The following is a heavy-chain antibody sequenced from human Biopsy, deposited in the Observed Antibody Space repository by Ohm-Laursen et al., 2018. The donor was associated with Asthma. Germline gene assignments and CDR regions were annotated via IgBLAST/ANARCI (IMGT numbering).Heavy chain of an antibody. V-gene: IGHV1-3*01. D-gene: IGHD3-9*01. CDR3: ARTYYDFLTGQVIDAFAI. Sequence: SVPVSCKASGYTFIHFAIHWVRQAPGQRLEWMGWINAGNGNTKYSQKFQGRVTITRDTSASTAYMELSSLRSEDTAVYYCARTYYDFLTGQVIDAFAIWGQGTMVTVSS. CDR1: GYTFIHFA. J-gene: IGHJ3*02. CDR2: INAGNGNT.